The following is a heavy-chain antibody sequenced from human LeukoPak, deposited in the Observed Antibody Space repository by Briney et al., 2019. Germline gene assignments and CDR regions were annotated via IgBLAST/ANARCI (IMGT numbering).Heavy chain of an antibody. V-gene: IGHV1-69*04. Sequence: SVKVSCKASGGTFSSYAISWVRQAPGQGLEWMGRIIPIFGIANYARKFQGRVTITADKSTSTAYMELSSLRSEDTAVYYCARDESLGEPVYWGQGTLVTVSS. CDR2: IIPIFGIA. CDR3: ARDESLGEPVY. D-gene: IGHD3-16*01. J-gene: IGHJ4*02. CDR1: GGTFSSYA.